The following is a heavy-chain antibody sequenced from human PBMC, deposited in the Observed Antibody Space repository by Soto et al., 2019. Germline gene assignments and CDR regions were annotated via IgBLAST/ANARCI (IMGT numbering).Heavy chain of an antibody. J-gene: IGHJ6*02. Sequence: KQSQTLSLTCAVYGGSFSGYYWSWIRQPPGKGLEWIGEINHSGSTNYNPSLKSRVTISVDTSKNQFSLKLSSVTAADTAVYYCARGRRSLYYYYYGMDVWGQGTTVTVSS. D-gene: IGHD1-26*01. CDR1: GGSFSGYY. V-gene: IGHV4-34*01. CDR3: ARGRRSLYYYYYGMDV. CDR2: INHSGST.